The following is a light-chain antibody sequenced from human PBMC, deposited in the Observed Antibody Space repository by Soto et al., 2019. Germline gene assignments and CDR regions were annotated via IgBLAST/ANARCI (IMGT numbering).Light chain of an antibody. CDR2: DAS. CDR1: QSVSSY. J-gene: IGKJ4*01. CDR3: QQRSNWAGT. V-gene: IGKV3-11*01. Sequence: EIVLTQSPATLSLSPGERATLSCRASQSVSSYLAWYQQKPGQAPRLLIYDASNRATGIPARFSGSGPGTDFTLTISSLEPEDFAVYYCQQRSNWAGTFGGGTKVEIK.